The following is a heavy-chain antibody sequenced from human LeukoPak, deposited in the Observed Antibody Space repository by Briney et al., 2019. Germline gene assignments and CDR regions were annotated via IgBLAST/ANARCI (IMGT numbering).Heavy chain of an antibody. V-gene: IGHV3-53*01. J-gene: IGHJ4*02. D-gene: IGHD3-22*01. CDR1: GFTVSSNY. Sequence: AGSLRLSCAASGFTVSSNYMSWVRQAPGKGLEWVSVIYSGGSTYYADSVKGRFTISRDNSKNTLYLQTNSLRAEDTAVYYCARSSGYYYSLDYWGQGTLVTVSS. CDR2: IYSGGST. CDR3: ARSSGYYYSLDY.